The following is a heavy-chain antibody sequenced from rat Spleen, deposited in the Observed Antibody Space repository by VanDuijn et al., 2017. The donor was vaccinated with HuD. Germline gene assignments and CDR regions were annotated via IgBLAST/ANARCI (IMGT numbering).Heavy chain of an antibody. CDR1: GFTFSDYN. Sequence: EVQLVESGGGLVQPGGSLKVSCAASGFTFSDYNMAWVRQAPKKGLEWVATIIYDGTRTFYRDSVKGRFTFSRDNAENTVYLQMNSLRSEDTATYYCAKDLDYGPDYWGQGVMVTVSS. CDR2: IIYDGTRT. D-gene: IGHD1-11*01. J-gene: IGHJ2*01. V-gene: IGHV5S10*01. CDR3: AKDLDYGPDY.